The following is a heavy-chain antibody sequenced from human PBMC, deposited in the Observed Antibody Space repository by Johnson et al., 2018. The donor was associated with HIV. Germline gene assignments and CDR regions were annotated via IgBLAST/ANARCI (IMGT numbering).Heavy chain of an antibody. CDR3: AILEVVPAAIHSPDAFDI. Sequence: VQLVESGGGLVQPGGSLRLSCAASGFTFSSYDMHWVRQATGKGLEWVSAIGTAGDTYYADSVKGRFTISRDNSKDTLFLQMDSLRPEDTAVYYCAILEVVPAAIHSPDAFDIWGQGTMVTVSS. D-gene: IGHD2-2*01. V-gene: IGHV3-13*01. CDR2: IGTAGDT. CDR1: GFTFSSYD. J-gene: IGHJ3*02.